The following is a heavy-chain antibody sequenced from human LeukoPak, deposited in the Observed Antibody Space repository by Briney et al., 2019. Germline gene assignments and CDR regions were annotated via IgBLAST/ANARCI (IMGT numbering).Heavy chain of an antibody. J-gene: IGHJ4*02. Sequence: SQTLSLTCAISGDSVSSTSADWNWIRKSTSRGLEWLGRTYYRSKWYNDYAVSVKSRITINPDTSKNQFSLQLNSVTPEDTAVYYCARDHPAVAGSFDYWGQGTLVTVSS. D-gene: IGHD6-19*01. CDR2: TYYRSKWYN. CDR1: GDSVSSTSAD. CDR3: ARDHPAVAGSFDY. V-gene: IGHV6-1*01.